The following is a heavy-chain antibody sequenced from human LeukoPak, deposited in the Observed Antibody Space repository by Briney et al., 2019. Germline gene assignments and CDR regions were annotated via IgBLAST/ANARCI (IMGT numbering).Heavy chain of an antibody. CDR3: AREDCSSTSCYGAVAFDI. J-gene: IGHJ3*02. V-gene: IGHV1-69*13. CDR1: GGTFSSYA. D-gene: IGHD2-2*01. CDR2: IIPIFGTA. Sequence: ASVKVSCKASGGTFSSYAISWVRQAPGQGLEWMGGIIPIFGTANYAQKFQGRVTITADESTSTAYMELSSLRSEDTAVYYCAREDCSSTSCYGAVAFDIWGQGTMVTVSS.